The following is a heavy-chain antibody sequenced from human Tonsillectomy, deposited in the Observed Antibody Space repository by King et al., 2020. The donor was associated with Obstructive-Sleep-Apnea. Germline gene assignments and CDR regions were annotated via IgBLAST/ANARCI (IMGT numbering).Heavy chain of an antibody. CDR1: GLTFTSAW. V-gene: IGHV3-15*01. Sequence: VQLVESGGGLVEPGGSLRLSCTASGLTFTSAWMSWVRQAPGKGPEWGGRIKSRYDGGTPDYAAFVKGRFTISRDDSKNTIDLQMSSLQGEDTAIYYCTTGDPRRDWGQGTLVTVSS. J-gene: IGHJ4*02. CDR3: TTGDPRRD. CDR2: IKSRYDGGTP.